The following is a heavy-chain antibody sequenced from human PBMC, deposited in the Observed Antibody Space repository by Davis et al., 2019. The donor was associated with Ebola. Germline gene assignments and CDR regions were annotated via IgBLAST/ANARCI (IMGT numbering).Heavy chain of an antibody. J-gene: IGHJ4*02. D-gene: IGHD3-10*01. CDR2: ISSSGSTI. CDR1: GFTFSSYE. CDR3: ACGNYYGSGSYRD. V-gene: IGHV3-48*03. Sequence: GESLKISCAASGFTFSSYEMNWVRQAPGKGLEWVSYISSSGSTIYYADSVKGRFTISRDNAKNALYLQMNRLRAEDTAVYYCACGNYYGSGSYRDWGQGTLVTVSS.